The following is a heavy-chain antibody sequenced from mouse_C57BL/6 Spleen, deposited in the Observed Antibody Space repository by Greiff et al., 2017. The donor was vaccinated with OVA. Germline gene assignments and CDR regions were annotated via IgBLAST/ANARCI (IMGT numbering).Heavy chain of an antibody. CDR3: GSYRGFAY. J-gene: IGHJ3*01. Sequence: QVHVKQSGAELARPGASVKMSCKASGYTFTSYTMHWVKQRPGQGLEWIGYINPSSGYTKYNQKFKDKATLTADKSSSTAYMQLSSLTSEDSAVYYCGSYRGFAYWGQGTLVTVSA. CDR2: INPSSGYT. V-gene: IGHV1-4*01. CDR1: GYTFTSYT.